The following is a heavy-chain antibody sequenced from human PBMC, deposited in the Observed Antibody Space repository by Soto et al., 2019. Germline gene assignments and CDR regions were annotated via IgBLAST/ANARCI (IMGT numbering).Heavy chain of an antibody. V-gene: IGHV4-59*01. J-gene: IGHJ1*01. CDR2: IYYSGST. Sequence: PSETLSLTCTVSGGSISSYYWSWIRQPPGKGLEWIGYIYYSGSTNYNPSLKSRVTISVDTSKNQFSLKLSSVTAADTAVYYCARGSGYSSSWFEYFQHWGQGTLVTVSS. CDR3: ARGSGYSSSWFEYFQH. D-gene: IGHD6-13*01. CDR1: GGSISSYY.